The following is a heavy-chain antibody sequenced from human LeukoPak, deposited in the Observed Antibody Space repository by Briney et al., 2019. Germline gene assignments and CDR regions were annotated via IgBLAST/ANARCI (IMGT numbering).Heavy chain of an antibody. CDR3: ARDVYDFWSGYYFDY. Sequence: GGSLRLSCAASGFTFSSYAMSWVRQAPGKGLEWVSVIYSGGSTYYADSVKGRFTISRDNSKNTLYLQMNNLRAEDTAVYYCARDVYDFWSGYYFDYWGQGTLVTVSS. CDR1: GFTFSSYA. V-gene: IGHV3-66*02. J-gene: IGHJ4*02. CDR2: IYSGGST. D-gene: IGHD3-3*01.